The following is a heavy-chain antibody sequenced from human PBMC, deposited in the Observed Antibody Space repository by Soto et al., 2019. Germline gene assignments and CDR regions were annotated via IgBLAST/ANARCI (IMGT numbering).Heavy chain of an antibody. CDR1: GGSISSYY. CDR3: ARDRQRRVYRGMDV. Sequence: SETLSLTCTVSGGSISSYYWSWIRQPPGKGLEWIGYIYYSGSTNYNPSLKSRVTISVDTSKNQFSLKLSSVTAADTAVYYCARDRQRRVYRGMDVWGQGTTVTASS. V-gene: IGHV4-59*01. CDR2: IYYSGST. D-gene: IGHD3-16*01. J-gene: IGHJ6*02.